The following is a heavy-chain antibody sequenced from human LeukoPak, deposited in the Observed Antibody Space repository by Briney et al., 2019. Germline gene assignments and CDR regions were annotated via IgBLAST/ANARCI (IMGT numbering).Heavy chain of an antibody. J-gene: IGHJ6*02. D-gene: IGHD5-12*01. V-gene: IGHV1-18*01. CDR2: ISAYNGNT. CDR1: GYTFTSYG. Sequence: ASVKVSYKASGYTFTSYGISWVRQAPGQGLEWMGWISAYNGNTNYAQKLQGRVTMTTDTSTSTAYMELRSLRSDDTAVYYCARVGYSGYDQQGETLKYYYYYGMDVWGQGTTVTVSS. CDR3: ARVGYSGYDQQGETLKYYYYYGMDV.